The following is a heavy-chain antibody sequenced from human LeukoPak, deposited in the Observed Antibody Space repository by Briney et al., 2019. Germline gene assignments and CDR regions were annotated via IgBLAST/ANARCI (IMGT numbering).Heavy chain of an antibody. CDR1: GFTFNNYA. D-gene: IGHD2-15*01. J-gene: IGHJ6*03. CDR2: ISGSGGRT. CDR3: ARVLRYCSGGNCYSGGLGYMDV. V-gene: IGHV3-23*01. Sequence: PGGSLRLSCAASGFTFNNYAMNWVRQAPGKGLEWVSSISGSGGRTYYADSVKGRFTISRDNAKNSLFLQMNSLRAEDTAVYYCARVLRYCSGGNCYSGGLGYMDVWGKGTTVTISS.